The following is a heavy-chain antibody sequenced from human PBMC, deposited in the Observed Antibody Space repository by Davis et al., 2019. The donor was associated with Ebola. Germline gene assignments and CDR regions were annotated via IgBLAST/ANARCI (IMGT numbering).Heavy chain of an antibody. CDR2: ISYDGSNK. Sequence: GESLKISCAASGFTFSSYGMHWVRQAPGKGLEWVAVISYDGSNKYYADSVKGRFTISRDNSKNTLYLQMNSLRVEDTAVYYCARPLRFLESFLSLPDYWGQGTLVTVSS. CDR3: ARPLRFLESFLSLPDY. V-gene: IGHV3-30*03. D-gene: IGHD3-3*01. J-gene: IGHJ4*02. CDR1: GFTFSSYG.